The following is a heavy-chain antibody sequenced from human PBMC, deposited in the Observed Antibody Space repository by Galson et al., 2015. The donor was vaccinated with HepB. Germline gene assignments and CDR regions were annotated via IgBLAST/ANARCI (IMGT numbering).Heavy chain of an antibody. D-gene: IGHD6-13*01. V-gene: IGHV3-73*01. CDR3: TRLGDLSGYSSL. CDR1: GFTFSGSA. CDR2: IGSKANSYAT. Sequence: SLRLSCAASGFTFSGSAMHWVRQASGRGLEWVGRIGSKANSYATAYAASVKGRFTISRDESKNTAYMQMNSLKTEDTAVYYCTRLGDLSGYSSLWGQGTLVTVSS. J-gene: IGHJ4*02.